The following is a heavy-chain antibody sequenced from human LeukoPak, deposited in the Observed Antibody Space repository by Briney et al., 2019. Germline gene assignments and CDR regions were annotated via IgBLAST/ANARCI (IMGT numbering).Heavy chain of an antibody. CDR1: GFTLSSYW. CDR3: AREAGRGFDY. V-gene: IGHV3-7*01. CDR2: IKQDGSEK. Sequence: PGGSLRLSCAASGFTLSSYWMSWVRQAPGKGLEWVANIKQDGSEKYYVDSVKGRFTISRDNAKNSLYLQMNSLRAEDTAVYCCAREAGRGFDYWGQGTLVTVSS. D-gene: IGHD1-26*01. J-gene: IGHJ4*02.